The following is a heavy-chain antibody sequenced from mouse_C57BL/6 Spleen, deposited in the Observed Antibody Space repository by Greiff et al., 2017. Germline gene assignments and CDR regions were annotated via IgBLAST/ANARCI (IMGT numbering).Heavy chain of an antibody. Sequence: EVMLVESGGGLVQPGGSMKLSCAASGFTFSDAWMDWVRQSPEKGLEWVAEIRNKANNHATYYAESVKGRFTISRDDSKSSVYLQMNSLRAEDTGIYYCTRDYGRGAWFAYWGQGTLVTVSA. V-gene: IGHV6-6*01. CDR1: GFTFSDAW. D-gene: IGHD1-1*01. CDR2: IRNKANNHAT. CDR3: TRDYGRGAWFAY. J-gene: IGHJ3*01.